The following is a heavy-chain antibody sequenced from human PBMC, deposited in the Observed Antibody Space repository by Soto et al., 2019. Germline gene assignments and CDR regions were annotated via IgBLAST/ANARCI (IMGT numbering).Heavy chain of an antibody. Sequence: GASVKVSCKASGYTFTSYYMHWVRQAPGQGLEWMGIINPSGGSTSYAQKFQGRVTMTRDTSTSTVYMELSSLRSEDTAVYYCARGVLRYFDWLWGFDPWGQGTLVTVSS. V-gene: IGHV1-46*03. CDR3: ARGVLRYFDWLWGFDP. CDR1: GYTFTSYY. D-gene: IGHD3-9*01. CDR2: INPSGGST. J-gene: IGHJ5*02.